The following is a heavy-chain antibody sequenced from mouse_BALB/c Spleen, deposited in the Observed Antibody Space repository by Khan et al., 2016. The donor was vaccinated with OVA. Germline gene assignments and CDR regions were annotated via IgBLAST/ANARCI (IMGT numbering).Heavy chain of an antibody. J-gene: IGHJ3*01. Sequence: MQLEESGPELVKPGASVKMSCKASGYTFTSYVMHWVKQKPGLGLEWIGYIYPFNDDTKYNEKFKVKATLTSDKSSSTAYMELSSLTSEDSAVYYCAPVGNYYVSFAYWGQGTLVTVSA. V-gene: IGHV1S136*01. CDR3: APVGNYYVSFAY. CDR2: IYPFNDDT. CDR1: GYTFTSYV. D-gene: IGHD1-1*01.